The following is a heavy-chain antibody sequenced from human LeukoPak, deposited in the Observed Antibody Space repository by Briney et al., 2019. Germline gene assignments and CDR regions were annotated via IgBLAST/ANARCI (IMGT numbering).Heavy chain of an antibody. Sequence: GGSLRLSCAASGFTFSSYSMNWVRQAPGKGLEWVSCISTSSIYIYYADSVKGRFTISRDNAKKSLYLQMNSLRVDDTAMYYCPRAVTYFYGSVTYDWFDPWGQGTLVTVSS. V-gene: IGHV3-21*01. CDR1: GFTFSSYS. CDR2: ISTSSIYI. J-gene: IGHJ5*02. CDR3: PRAVTYFYGSVTYDWFDP. D-gene: IGHD3-10*01.